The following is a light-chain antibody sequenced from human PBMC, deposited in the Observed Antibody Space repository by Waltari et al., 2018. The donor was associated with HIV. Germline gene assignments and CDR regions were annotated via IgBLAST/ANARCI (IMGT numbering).Light chain of an antibody. CDR2: EVS. CDR1: SSDVGGYNY. Sequence: QSALTQPASVSGSPGQSITISCTGTSSDVGGYNYVSWYHHHPGKAPKLLIYEVSNRPSGVSNRFSGSKSDNTASLTISGLQAEDEADYYCSSYTSDYTYVFGSGTEVTVL. J-gene: IGLJ1*01. CDR3: SSYTSDYTYV. V-gene: IGLV2-14*01.